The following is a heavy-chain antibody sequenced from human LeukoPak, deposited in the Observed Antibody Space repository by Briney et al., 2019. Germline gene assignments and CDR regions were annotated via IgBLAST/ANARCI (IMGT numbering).Heavy chain of an antibody. Sequence: SETLSLTCTVSGDSISSSSSYWGWIRQPPGKGLEWIGSIYYSGSTNYNPSLKSRVTISVDTSKNQFSLKLSSVTAADTAMYYCARWEESDAFDIWGQGTVVTVSS. J-gene: IGHJ3*02. CDR2: IYYSGST. V-gene: IGHV4-39*01. D-gene: IGHD1-26*01. CDR1: GDSISSSSSY. CDR3: ARWEESDAFDI.